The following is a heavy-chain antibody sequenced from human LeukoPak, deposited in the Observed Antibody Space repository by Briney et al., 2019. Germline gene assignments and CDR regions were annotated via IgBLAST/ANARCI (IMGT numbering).Heavy chain of an antibody. Sequence: SETLSLTCTVSGGSISSYYWSWIRQPPGKGLEWIGYIYYSGSTNYNPSLKSRVTISVDTSKNQFSLKLSSVTAADTAVYYCARRSGYYYGMDVWGKGTTVTVSS. CDR1: GGSISSYY. D-gene: IGHD3-10*01. CDR2: IYYSGST. J-gene: IGHJ6*04. CDR3: ARRSGYYYGMDV. V-gene: IGHV4-59*01.